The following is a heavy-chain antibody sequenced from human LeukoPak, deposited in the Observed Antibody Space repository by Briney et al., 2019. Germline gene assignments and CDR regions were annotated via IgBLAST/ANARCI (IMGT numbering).Heavy chain of an antibody. J-gene: IGHJ4*02. CDR1: GFTFSSYA. CDR2: ISGSGGST. CDR3: AKADYDILGFDY. Sequence: PGGSLRPSCAASGFTFSSYAMSWVRQAPGKGLEWVSAISGSGGSTYYADSVKGRFTISRDNSKNTLYLQMNSLRAEDTAVYYCAKADYDILGFDYWGQGTLVTVSS. D-gene: IGHD3-9*01. V-gene: IGHV3-23*01.